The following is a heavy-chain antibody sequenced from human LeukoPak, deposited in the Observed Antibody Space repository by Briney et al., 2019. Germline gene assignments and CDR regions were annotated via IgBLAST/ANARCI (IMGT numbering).Heavy chain of an antibody. CDR2: ISSGSHYM. CDR1: GFTFSSHA. D-gene: IGHD5-12*01. J-gene: IGHJ4*02. Sequence: GGSLRLSCAASGFTFSSHAMNWVRQAPGKGLEWVSSISSGSHYMYYTDSVKGRFTIPRDNAKNSLYLQMDSLRVEDTAVYYCARDGFSGYNNLGFYYWGQGTLVTVSS. CDR3: ARDGFSGYNNLGFYY. V-gene: IGHV3-21*01.